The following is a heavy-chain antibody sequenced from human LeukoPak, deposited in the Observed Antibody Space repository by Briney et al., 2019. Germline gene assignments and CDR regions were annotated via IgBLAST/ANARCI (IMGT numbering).Heavy chain of an antibody. CDR3: ARRGAAAGRVFDY. Sequence: GESLKISCKGSGYSFTSYWIGWVRQLPGKGLEWMGIIYPGDSDTRYSPSFQGQVTISADKSISTACLQWSSLKASDTAMYYCARRGAAAGRVFDYWGQGTLVTVSS. J-gene: IGHJ4*02. V-gene: IGHV5-51*01. CDR1: GYSFTSYW. D-gene: IGHD6-13*01. CDR2: IYPGDSDT.